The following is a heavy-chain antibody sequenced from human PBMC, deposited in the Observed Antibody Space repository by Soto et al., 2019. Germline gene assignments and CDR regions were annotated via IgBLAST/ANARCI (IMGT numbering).Heavy chain of an antibody. J-gene: IGHJ4*02. CDR3: VRDAPIGSVFSGYDAIDS. CDR1: GGTFSTST. V-gene: IGHV1-69*08. D-gene: IGHD5-12*01. CDR2: ILPIFGTG. Sequence: QVQLEQSGTEVKKPGSSVKVSCKASGGTFSTSTFTWVRQAPGQGLEWMGRILPIFGTGDYAPTFQGRVLTTADKSTSTVYMALSGLKAEDPAVFFCVRDAPIGSVFSGYDAIDSWGQGTLVTVSS.